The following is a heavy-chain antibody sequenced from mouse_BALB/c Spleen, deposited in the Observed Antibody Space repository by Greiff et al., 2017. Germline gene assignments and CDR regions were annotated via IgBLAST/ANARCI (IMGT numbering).Heavy chain of an antibody. CDR2: IDPANGNT. CDR3: AITTVVARHWYFDV. J-gene: IGHJ1*01. V-gene: IGHV14-3*02. D-gene: IGHD1-1*01. CDR1: GFNIKDTY. Sequence: VQLQQSGAELVKPGASVKLSCTASGFNIKDTYMHWVKQRPEQGLEWIGRIDPANGNTKYDPKFQGKATITADTSSNTAYLQLSSLTSEDTAVYYCAITTVVARHWYFDVWGAGTTVTVSS.